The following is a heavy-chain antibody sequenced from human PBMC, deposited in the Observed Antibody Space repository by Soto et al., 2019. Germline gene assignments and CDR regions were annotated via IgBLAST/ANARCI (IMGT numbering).Heavy chain of an antibody. CDR2: IYSGGST. CDR1: GFTVSSNY. D-gene: IGHD6-6*01. J-gene: IGHJ1*01. Sequence: GGSLRLSCAASGFTVSSNYMSWVRQAPGKGLEWVSVIYSGGSTYYADSVKGRFTISRDNSKNTLYLQMNSLRAEDTAVYYCARVDTAARYFQHGGQGTLVTVSS. V-gene: IGHV3-53*01. CDR3: ARVDTAARYFQH.